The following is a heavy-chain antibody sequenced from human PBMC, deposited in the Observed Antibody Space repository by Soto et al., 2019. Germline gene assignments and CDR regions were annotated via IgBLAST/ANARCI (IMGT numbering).Heavy chain of an antibody. CDR3: AIHWVSSGYYFLGY. D-gene: IGHD3-22*01. CDR1: GYSFTNYW. CDR2: IDPSDSYT. J-gene: IGHJ4*02. V-gene: IGHV5-10-1*01. Sequence: GESLKISSECSGYSFTNYWITWVRQMPVKGLEWVGRIDPSDSYTNYIPSFHGHVTISADKSINTAYLQWSSLKASDTAMYDCAIHWVSSGYYFLGYWGQGPLVTAPQ.